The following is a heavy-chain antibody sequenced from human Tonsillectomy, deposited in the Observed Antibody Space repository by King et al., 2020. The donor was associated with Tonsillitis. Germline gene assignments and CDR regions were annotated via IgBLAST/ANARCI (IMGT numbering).Heavy chain of an antibody. CDR3: AREMITGVEACDV. Sequence: VQLVESGGGLVKPGGSLRLSCAASGFTFSDHYMIWIRQAPGKGLEWVAYISISGSNIFYADSVKGRFTISRDNAKNSLFMEMNNLRAEDTAVYYCAREMITGVEACDVGGQGTRVTVSS. D-gene: IGHD3-16*01. CDR2: ISISGSNI. CDR1: GFTFSDHY. J-gene: IGHJ3*01. V-gene: IGHV3-11*01.